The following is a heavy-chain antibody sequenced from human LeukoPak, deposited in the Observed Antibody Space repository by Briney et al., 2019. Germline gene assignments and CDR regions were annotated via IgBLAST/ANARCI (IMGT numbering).Heavy chain of an antibody. Sequence: ASVKVSCKASGYTFTGYYMHWVRQAPGQGLEWMGWINPNSGGTNYAQKFQGWVTMTRDTSISTAYMELSRLRSDDTAVYYCARALPTTGRHFDYWGQGTLVTVSS. V-gene: IGHV1-2*04. J-gene: IGHJ4*02. D-gene: IGHD4-17*01. CDR3: ARALPTTGRHFDY. CDR2: INPNSGGT. CDR1: GYTFTGYY.